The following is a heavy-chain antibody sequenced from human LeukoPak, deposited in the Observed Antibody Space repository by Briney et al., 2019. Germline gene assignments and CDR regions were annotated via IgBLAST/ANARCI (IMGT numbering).Heavy chain of an antibody. V-gene: IGHV1-69*05. D-gene: IGHD2-2*01. CDR3: ARVVVVPAAIGYYYYMDV. Sequence: GASVKVSFTASGGTFSSYAISWVRQAPGQGLEWMGGIIPIFGTANYAQKFQGRVTITTDESTSTAYMELSSLRSEDTAVYYCARVVVVPAAIGYYYYMDVWGKGTTVTVSS. J-gene: IGHJ6*03. CDR2: IIPIFGTA. CDR1: GGTFSSYA.